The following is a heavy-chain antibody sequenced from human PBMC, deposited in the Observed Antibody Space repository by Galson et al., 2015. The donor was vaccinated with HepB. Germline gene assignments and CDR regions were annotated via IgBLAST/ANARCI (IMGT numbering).Heavy chain of an antibody. CDR1: GFTFSSYA. CDR2: ISYDGSNK. CDR3: AREPRRYSYGHHFDY. J-gene: IGHJ4*01. V-gene: IGHV3-30-3*01. Sequence: SLRLSCAASGFTFSSYAMHWVRQAPGKGLEWVAVISYDGSNKYYADSVKGRFTISRDNSKNTLYLQMNSLRAEDTAVYYCAREPRRYSYGHHFDYWGHGTLVTVSS. D-gene: IGHD5-18*01.